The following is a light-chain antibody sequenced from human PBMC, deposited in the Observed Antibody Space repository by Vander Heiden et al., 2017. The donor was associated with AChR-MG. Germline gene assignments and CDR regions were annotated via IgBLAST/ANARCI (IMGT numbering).Light chain of an antibody. CDR1: QSVSSY. J-gene: IGKJ1*01. CDR3: QQRGNWTWT. Sequence: EIVLTQSPATLSLSPRERATLSCRASQSVSSYLAWYQQKPGQAPRLLIYDASSGSGTDFTLTISSLEPEDFALYYCQQRGNWTWTFGQGTKVEIK. V-gene: IGKV3-11*01. CDR2: DAS.